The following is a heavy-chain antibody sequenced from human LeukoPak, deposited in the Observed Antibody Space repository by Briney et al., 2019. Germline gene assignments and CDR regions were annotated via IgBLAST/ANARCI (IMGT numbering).Heavy chain of an antibody. V-gene: IGHV1-2*02. CDR3: ARVSTIRGLDY. Sequence: GASVRVSCKASGYTFTGYYMHWVRQAPGQGLEWMGWINPNSGGTNYAQKFQGRVTMPRDTSISTAYMELSRLRSDDTAVYYCARVSTIRGLDYWGQGTLVTVSS. D-gene: IGHD3-3*01. J-gene: IGHJ4*02. CDR2: INPNSGGT. CDR1: GYTFTGYY.